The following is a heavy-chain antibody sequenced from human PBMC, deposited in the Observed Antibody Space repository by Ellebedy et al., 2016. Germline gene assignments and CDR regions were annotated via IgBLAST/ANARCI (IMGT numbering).Heavy chain of an antibody. V-gene: IGHV3-53*01. CDR1: GFSVTSND. CDR2: IYGGGTS. D-gene: IGHD1-14*01. J-gene: IGHJ3*01. CDR3: VTRHNGAFDF. Sequence: GESLKISCAASGFSVTSNDMSWVRQAPGKGLELMSLIYGGGTSYYAESVKGRFTISRDNSKKTLYLQMSGLGAEDTAVYYCVTRHNGAFDFWGQGTMVTVSS.